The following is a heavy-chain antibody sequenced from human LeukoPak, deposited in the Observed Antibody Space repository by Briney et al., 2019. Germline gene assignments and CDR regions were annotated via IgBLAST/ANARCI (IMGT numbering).Heavy chain of an antibody. CDR1: GFTFSSYE. Sequence: PGGSLRLSCAASGFTFSSYEMNWVRQAPGKGLEWVSYISSSGSTIYYADSVKGRFTISRDNAKNSLYLQMNSLRAEDTAVYYCARQGGIAARRRDFDYWGQGTLVTLSS. J-gene: IGHJ4*02. D-gene: IGHD6-6*01. CDR3: ARQGGIAARRRDFDY. V-gene: IGHV3-48*03. CDR2: ISSSGSTI.